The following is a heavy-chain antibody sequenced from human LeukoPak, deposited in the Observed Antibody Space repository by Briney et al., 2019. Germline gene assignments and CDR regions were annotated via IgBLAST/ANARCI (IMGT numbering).Heavy chain of an antibody. CDR3: ARGGGIVVVPAATLAAAGTPDY. J-gene: IGHJ4*02. D-gene: IGHD2-2*01. CDR2: ISSSSSTI. CDR1: GFTFSSYS. V-gene: IGHV3-48*01. Sequence: PGGSLRLSCAASGFTFSSYSMNWVRQAPGKGLEWVSYISSSSSTIYYADSVKGRFTISRDNAKNSLYLQMNSLRAEDTAVYYCARGGGIVVVPAATLAAAGTPDYWGQGTLVTVSS.